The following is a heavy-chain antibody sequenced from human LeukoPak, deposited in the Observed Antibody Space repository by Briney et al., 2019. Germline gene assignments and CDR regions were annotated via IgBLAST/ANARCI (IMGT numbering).Heavy chain of an antibody. Sequence: GGSLRLSCVGSGFTFSNYWMSWVRQAPGKGLEWVANMKQDGSQQHYVDSVKGRFTISRDNAKNSLYLQMNSLRAEDTAVYYCASLMTTVTTVDYWGQGTLVTVSS. V-gene: IGHV3-7*01. CDR1: GFTFSNYW. D-gene: IGHD4-17*01. J-gene: IGHJ4*02. CDR2: MKQDGSQQ. CDR3: ASLMTTVTTVDY.